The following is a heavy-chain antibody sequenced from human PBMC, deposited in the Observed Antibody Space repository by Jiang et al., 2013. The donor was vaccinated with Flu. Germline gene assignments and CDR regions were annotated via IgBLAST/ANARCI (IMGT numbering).Heavy chain of an antibody. CDR2: INPNSGGT. D-gene: IGHD5-12*01. V-gene: IGHV1-2*04. CDR1: GYTFTGYY. J-gene: IGHJ6*02. Sequence: SGAEVKKPGASVKVSCKASGYTFTGYYMHWVRQAPGQGLEWMGWINPNSGGTNYAQKFQGWVTMTRDTSISTAYMELSRLRSDDTAVYYCARDSERGYSGYDYYYYGMDVWGQGTTVTVSS. CDR3: ARDSERGYSGYDYYYYGMDV.